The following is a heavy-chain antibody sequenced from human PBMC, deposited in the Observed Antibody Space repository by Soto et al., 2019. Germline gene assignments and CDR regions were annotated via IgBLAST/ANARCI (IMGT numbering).Heavy chain of an antibody. J-gene: IGHJ4*02. CDR1: GGTFSTFG. V-gene: IGHV1-69*01. CDR2: IIPFFGTA. Sequence: QVQLVQSGAEVKKTGSSVKVSCKTSGGTFSTFGISWVRQAPGQGLEWMGGIIPFFGTAEYSQKFEDRITITADESTNTGYMDLRSLTSEDTAIYYGARTAPMDAGDKYYYDFWGQGALVTVSS. D-gene: IGHD3-16*01. CDR3: ARTAPMDAGDKYYYDF.